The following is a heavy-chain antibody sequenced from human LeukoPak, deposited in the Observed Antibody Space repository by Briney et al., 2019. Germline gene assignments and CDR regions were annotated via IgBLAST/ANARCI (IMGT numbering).Heavy chain of an antibody. CDR2: ISGSGGST. J-gene: IGHJ4*02. CDR3: AKGPGWSSGSYFDY. Sequence: GGSLRLSCAASGFTFSSYAMSWVRQAPGKGLEWVSAISGSGGSTYYADSVKGRFTISRDNSKNTLYPQMNSLRAEDTAVYYCAKGPGWSSGSYFDYWGQGSLVTVSS. D-gene: IGHD2-15*01. CDR1: GFTFSSYA. V-gene: IGHV3-23*01.